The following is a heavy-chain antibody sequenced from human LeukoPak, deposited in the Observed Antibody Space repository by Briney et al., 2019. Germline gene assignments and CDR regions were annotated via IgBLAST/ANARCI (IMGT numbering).Heavy chain of an antibody. CDR2: IIPIFGTA. CDR3: ARESPVGLRSGYYHFDY. V-gene: IGHV1-69*05. CDR1: GGTFSSYA. Sequence: AASVKVSCKASGGTFSSYAISWVRQAPGQGLEWMGGIIPIFGTANYAQKFQGRVTITTDESTSTAYMELSSLRSEDTAVYYCARESPVGLRSGYYHFDYWGQGTLVTVSS. J-gene: IGHJ4*02. D-gene: IGHD3-3*01.